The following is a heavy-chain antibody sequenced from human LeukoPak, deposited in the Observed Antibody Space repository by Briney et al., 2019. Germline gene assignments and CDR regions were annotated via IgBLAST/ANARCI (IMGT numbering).Heavy chain of an antibody. CDR1: GFTFDDYA. CDR3: AKAYRSGGSCYLPIDY. V-gene: IGHV3-43*02. D-gene: IGHD2-15*01. J-gene: IGHJ4*02. CDR2: ISGDGGST. Sequence: GGSLRLSCAASGFTFDDYAMHWVRQAPGKGLEWVSLISGDGGSTYYADSVKGRFTISRDNSKNSLYLRMNSLRTEDTALYYCAKAYRSGGSCYLPIDYWGQGTLVTVSS.